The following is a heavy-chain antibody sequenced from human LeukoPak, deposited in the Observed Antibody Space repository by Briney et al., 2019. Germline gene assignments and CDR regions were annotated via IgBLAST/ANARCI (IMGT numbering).Heavy chain of an antibody. CDR1: GLTFSIYG. CDR2: ISGSATGGIT. D-gene: IGHD3-10*01. Sequence: GGSLRLSCAVSGLTFSIYGMSWVSQSPGKGLEWVSAISGSATGGITNYADSVKGRFTIYRDNDKNTVYLQMNNLRVEDTAVYYCANHRSASEFWGQGTLVTVSS. V-gene: IGHV3-23*01. CDR3: ANHRSASEF. J-gene: IGHJ4*02.